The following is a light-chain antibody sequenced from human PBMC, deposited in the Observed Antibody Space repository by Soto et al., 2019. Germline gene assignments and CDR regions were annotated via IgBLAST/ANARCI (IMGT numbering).Light chain of an antibody. J-gene: IGKJ1*01. V-gene: IGKV3-20*01. CDR3: QQYGTART. Sequence: EIVLTQSPGTLSLSPGEGATLSCRSSQSVSGSYLAWYQQKPGQAPRLLIYGASSRATGIPDRFSGSGAGTHFTLTISILEPEEFAVYYCQQYGTARTFGQATKVEIK. CDR1: QSVSGSY. CDR2: GAS.